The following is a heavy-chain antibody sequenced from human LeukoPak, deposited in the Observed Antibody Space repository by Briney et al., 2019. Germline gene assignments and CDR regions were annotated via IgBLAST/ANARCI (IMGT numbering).Heavy chain of an antibody. J-gene: IGHJ5*02. CDR1: VFTFSSYL. V-gene: IGHV3-74*01. Sequence: PGGSLRLSCAASVFTFSSYLMHWVRQAPGKGLVWVSRINTDGSRTNYADSVKGRFAISRDNAENTLYLQMNSLRAEDTAVYYCTRSDWFDPWGQGTLVTVSS. CDR2: INTDGSRT. CDR3: TRSDWFDP.